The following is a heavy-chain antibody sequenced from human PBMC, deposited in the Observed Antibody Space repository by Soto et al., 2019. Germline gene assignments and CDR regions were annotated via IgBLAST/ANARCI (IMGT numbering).Heavy chain of an antibody. D-gene: IGHD2-15*01. CDR3: ARVCSGGSCHHYYYYGMDV. Sequence: SETLSLTCTVSGGSISSYYWSWIRQPPGKGLEWIGYIYYSGSTNYNPSLKSRVTVSVDTSKNQFSLKLSSVTAADTAVYYCARVCSGGSCHHYYYYGMDVWGQGTTVTVSS. CDR2: IYYSGST. CDR1: GGSISSYY. V-gene: IGHV4-59*01. J-gene: IGHJ6*02.